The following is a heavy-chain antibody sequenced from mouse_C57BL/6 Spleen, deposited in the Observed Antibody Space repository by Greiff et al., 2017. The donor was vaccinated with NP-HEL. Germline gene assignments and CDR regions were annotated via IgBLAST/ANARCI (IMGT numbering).Heavy chain of an antibody. D-gene: IGHD1-1*01. CDR1: GYAFTNYL. V-gene: IGHV1-54*01. J-gene: IGHJ2*01. CDR3: ARNHYYGSSYLFDY. Sequence: VQLQQSGAELVRPGTSVKVSCKASGYAFTNYLIEWVKQRPGQGLEWIGVINPGSGGTNYNEKFKGKATLTADKSSSTAYMQLSSLTSEDSAVYFCARNHYYGSSYLFDYWGQGTTLTVSS. CDR2: INPGSGGT.